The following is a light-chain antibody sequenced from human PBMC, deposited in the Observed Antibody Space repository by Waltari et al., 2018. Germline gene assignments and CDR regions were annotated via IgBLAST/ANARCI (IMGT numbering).Light chain of an antibody. Sequence: EIVLTQSPGTLSLSPGERATLSCRASQSVNTYLAWYQQKPGQAPRLLIYAASPRAAGIPDRFSGSGSGTDFSLTISRLEAEDFAVYYCQHHVRLPATFGQGTKVEIK. CDR3: QHHVRLPAT. CDR2: AAS. J-gene: IGKJ1*01. CDR1: QSVNTY. V-gene: IGKV3-20*01.